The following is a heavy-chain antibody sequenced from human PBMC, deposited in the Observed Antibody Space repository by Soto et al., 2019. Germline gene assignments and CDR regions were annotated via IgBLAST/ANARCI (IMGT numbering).Heavy chain of an antibody. CDR1: GDSINNSGFY. CDR2: IFYSGST. D-gene: IGHD3-16*01. Sequence: QLQLQESGPGLVKPSETLSLTCTVSGDSINNSGFYWGWIRQPPGKGLEWIGSIFYSGSTYYNSSLQSRVTMSVDTSKNQFSLKLSSVTAADTAVYYCARQRHRLGVLDYWGQGTLVPVSS. V-gene: IGHV4-39*01. J-gene: IGHJ4*02. CDR3: ARQRHRLGVLDY.